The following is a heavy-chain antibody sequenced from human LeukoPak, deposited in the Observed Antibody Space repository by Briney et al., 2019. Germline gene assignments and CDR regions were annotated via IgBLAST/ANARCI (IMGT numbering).Heavy chain of an antibody. CDR2: IRYDGSKK. J-gene: IGHJ3*02. CDR3: ASLFGIGTVTGTGTFDI. V-gene: IGHV3-30*02. D-gene: IGHD6-19*01. CDR1: GFTFSTYG. Sequence: GGSLRLSCAASGFTFSTYGMHWVRQAPGTGLEWVALIRYDGSKKYYADSVKGRFTISRDNSKNTVYLQMNSLRAEDTAVYYCASLFGIGTVTGTGTFDIWGQGTMVTVSS.